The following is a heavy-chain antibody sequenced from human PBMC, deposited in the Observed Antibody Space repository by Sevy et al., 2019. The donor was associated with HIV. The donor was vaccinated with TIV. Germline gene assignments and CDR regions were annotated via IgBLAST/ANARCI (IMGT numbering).Heavy chain of an antibody. CDR3: AKDRVWELGDAFDI. D-gene: IGHD1-7*01. J-gene: IGHJ3*02. V-gene: IGHV3-23*01. CDR1: GFSFSNYA. CDR2: TSGSGSGT. Sequence: GGSLRLSCAASGFSFSNYAMNWVRQAPGKGLEWVSGTSGSGSGTYYAGSVKGRFTMSRDNSKNTLYLQMNSLRVEDTAVYYCAKDRVWELGDAFDIWGQGTMVTVSS.